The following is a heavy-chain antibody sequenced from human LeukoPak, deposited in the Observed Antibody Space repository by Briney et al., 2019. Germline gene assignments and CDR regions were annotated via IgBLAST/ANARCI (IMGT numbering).Heavy chain of an antibody. V-gene: IGHV4-39*07. CDR3: AREGATYYYDSSGYSDAFDI. D-gene: IGHD3-22*01. CDR1: GASISSSNYY. J-gene: IGHJ3*02. CDR2: IYSSGNT. Sequence: SETLFLTCAVSGASISSSNYYWGWVRQSPGKGLEWIGNIYSSGNTYYNASLKSRVTMYIDTSKNQFSLKLSSVTAADTAVYYCAREGATYYYDSSGYSDAFDIWGQGTMVTVSS.